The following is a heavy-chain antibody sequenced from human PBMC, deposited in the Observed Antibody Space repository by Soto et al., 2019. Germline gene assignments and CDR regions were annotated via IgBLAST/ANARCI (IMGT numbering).Heavy chain of an antibody. V-gene: IGHV1-69*01. Sequence: QVQLVQSGAEVKKPGSSVKVSCKASGGTFSSYAISWVRQAPGQGLEWMGGIIPIFGTANYAQKFQGRVTITADESTSTADMELSSLRSEDTAVYYCASFGGYSYGNSAVDDYWGQGTLVTVSS. CDR2: IIPIFGTA. J-gene: IGHJ4*02. CDR3: ASFGGYSYGNSAVDDY. CDR1: GGTFSSYA. D-gene: IGHD5-18*01.